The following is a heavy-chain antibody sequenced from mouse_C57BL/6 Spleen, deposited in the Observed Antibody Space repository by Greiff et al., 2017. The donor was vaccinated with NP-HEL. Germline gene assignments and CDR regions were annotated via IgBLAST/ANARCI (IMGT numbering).Heavy chain of an antibody. CDR2: IDPANGNT. D-gene: IGHD1-1*01. V-gene: IGHV14-3*01. CDR3: AGYYYGSSLFAY. J-gene: IGHJ3*01. CDR1: GFNIKNTY. Sequence: EVKLVESVAELVRPGASVKLSCTASGFNIKNTYMHWVKQRPEQGLEWIGRIDPANGNTKYAPKFQGKATITADTSSNTAYLQLSSLTSEDTAIYYCAGYYYGSSLFAYWGQGTLVTVSA.